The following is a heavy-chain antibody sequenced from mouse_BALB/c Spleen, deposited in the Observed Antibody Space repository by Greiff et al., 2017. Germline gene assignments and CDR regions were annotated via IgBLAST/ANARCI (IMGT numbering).Heavy chain of an antibody. CDR2: IDPANGNT. D-gene: IGHD4-1*01. CDR3: ARWDPVAY. J-gene: IGHJ3*01. Sequence: EVQLVESGAELVKPGASVKLSCTASGFNIKDTYMHWVKQRPEQGLEWIGRIDPANGNTKYDPKFQGKATITADTSSNTAYLQLSSLTSEDTAVYYCARWDPVAYWGQGTLVTVSA. V-gene: IGHV14-3*02. CDR1: GFNIKDTY.